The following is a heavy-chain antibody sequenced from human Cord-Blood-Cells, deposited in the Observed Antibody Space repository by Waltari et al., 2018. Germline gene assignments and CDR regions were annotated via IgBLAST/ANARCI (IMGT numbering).Heavy chain of an antibody. D-gene: IGHD2-15*01. J-gene: IGHJ6*02. Sequence: LLESGGGLVQPGGSLRLSCAASGFTFSSYAMSWVRQAPGKGLEWVSAISGSGGSTYYADSVKGRFTISRDNSKNTLYLQMNSLRAEDTAVYYCAKDLGMGLLYYYYGMDVWGQGTTVTVSS. CDR3: AKDLGMGLLYYYYGMDV. CDR1: GFTFSSYA. V-gene: IGHV3-23*01. CDR2: ISGSGGST.